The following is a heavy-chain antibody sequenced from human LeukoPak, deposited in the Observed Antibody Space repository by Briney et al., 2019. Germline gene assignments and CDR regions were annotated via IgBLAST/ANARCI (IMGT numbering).Heavy chain of an antibody. CDR1: GYTFTSYG. Sequence: ASVKVSCKASGYTFTSYGISWVRQAPGQGLEWMGWISAYNGNTNHAQKLQGRVTMTTGTSTSTAYMELRSLRSDDTAVYYCARDQVYIAVAGFDYWGQGTLVTVSS. CDR3: ARDQVYIAVAGFDY. CDR2: ISAYNGNT. D-gene: IGHD6-19*01. J-gene: IGHJ4*02. V-gene: IGHV1-18*01.